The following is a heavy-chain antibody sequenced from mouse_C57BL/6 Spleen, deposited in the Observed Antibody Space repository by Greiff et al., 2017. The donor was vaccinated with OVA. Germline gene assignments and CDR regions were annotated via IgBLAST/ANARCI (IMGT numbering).Heavy chain of an antibody. J-gene: IGHJ4*01. V-gene: IGHV5-4*01. Sequence: EVNVVESGGGLVKPGGSLKLSCAASGFTFSSYAMSWVRQTPEKRLEWVATISDGGSYTYYPDNVKGRFTISRDNAKNNLYLQMSHLKSEDTAMYYCARDRAMDYWGQGTSVTVSS. CDR3: ARDRAMDY. CDR2: ISDGGSYT. CDR1: GFTFSSYA.